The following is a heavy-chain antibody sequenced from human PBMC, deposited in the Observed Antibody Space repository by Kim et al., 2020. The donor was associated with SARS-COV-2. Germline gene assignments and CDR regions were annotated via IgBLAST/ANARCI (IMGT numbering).Heavy chain of an antibody. D-gene: IGHD6-19*01. J-gene: IGHJ4*02. Sequence: GGSLRLSCVASGFTFTSRAMSWALQAPGKRPEWVVSFNNGGNPYYADSVKGRFTIYRDITKDTRYLQMNSLGAEDSAPYYCAKDHPSSGWPAFDSVGQGTLVNVSS. V-gene: IGHV3-23*01. CDR3: AKDHPSSGWPAFDS. CDR1: GFTFTSRA. CDR2: FNNGGNP.